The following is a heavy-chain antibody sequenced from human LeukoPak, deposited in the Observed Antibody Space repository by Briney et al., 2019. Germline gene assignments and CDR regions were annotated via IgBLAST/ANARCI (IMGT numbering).Heavy chain of an antibody. J-gene: IGHJ6*02. CDR1: GGSLSNYC. Sequence: ASVKVSCKASGGSLSNYCISWVRQAPGQGLEWMGRIIPLLDITTYAERFQGRVTMTADKSTSTAYLEVSSLKSDDTAVYYCATDGPAAMGADYLYGLDVWGQGTTVSVSS. V-gene: IGHV1-69*04. CDR3: ATDGPAAMGADYLYGLDV. D-gene: IGHD2-2*01. CDR2: IIPLLDIT.